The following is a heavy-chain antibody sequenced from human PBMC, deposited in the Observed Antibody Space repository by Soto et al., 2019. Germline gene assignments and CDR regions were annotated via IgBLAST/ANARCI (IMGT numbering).Heavy chain of an antibody. J-gene: IGHJ6*02. Sequence: PGGSLRLSCAASGFTFSSYDMHWVRQATGKGLEWVSAIGTAGDTYYPGSVKGRFTISRENAKNSLYLQMNSLRAGDTAVYYCARESITMVRGVRYYYGMAVWGQGTTVTV. CDR2: IGTAGDT. V-gene: IGHV3-13*01. CDR3: ARESITMVRGVRYYYGMAV. D-gene: IGHD3-10*01. CDR1: GFTFSSYD.